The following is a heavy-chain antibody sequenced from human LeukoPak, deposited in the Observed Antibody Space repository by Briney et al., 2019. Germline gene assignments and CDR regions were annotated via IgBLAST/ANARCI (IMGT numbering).Heavy chain of an antibody. V-gene: IGHV1-2*02. CDR1: GYTFTGYY. J-gene: IGHJ4*02. CDR3: ARVALTVTTPGLSY. Sequence: ASVKVSCKASGYTFTGYYMRWVRQAPGQGLEWMGWINPNSGGTNYAQKFQGRVTMTRDTSISTAYMELSRLRSDDTAVYYCARVALTVTTPGLSYWGQGTLVTVSS. D-gene: IGHD4-17*01. CDR2: INPNSGGT.